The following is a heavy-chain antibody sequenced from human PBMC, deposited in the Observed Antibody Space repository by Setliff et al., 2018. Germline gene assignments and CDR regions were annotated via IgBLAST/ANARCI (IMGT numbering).Heavy chain of an antibody. V-gene: IGHV4-4*02. CDR3: ARGRNIAARLLDS. CDR1: GESIRSNNW. J-gene: IGHJ4*02. D-gene: IGHD6-6*01. CDR2: IYQSGTT. Sequence: SETLSLTCTVSGESIRSNNWWNWVRQPPGKGLEWIGDIYQSGTTNYNPSLKSRVTISVDTSKDQFSLKLISMSAADTAVYYCARGRNIAARLLDSWGQGTQVTVSS.